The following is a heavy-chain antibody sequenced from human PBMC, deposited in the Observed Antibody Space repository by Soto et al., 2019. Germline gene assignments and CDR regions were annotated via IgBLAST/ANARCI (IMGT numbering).Heavy chain of an antibody. Sequence: QVQLQESGSGLVEPSQSLSLTCTVSGVSLNTADTWWSWIRQSPGKGLEFIGYYHSGGSAYYDASFRSRVIISADTFNSQFFLKLSSVTVADTAVYFCVRSRQMESGNDYGLDVWGQGTTVTVSS. CDR3: VRSRQMESGNDYGLDV. D-gene: IGHD1-1*01. CDR1: GVSLNTADTW. V-gene: IGHV4-30-4*01. CDR2: YHSGGSA. J-gene: IGHJ6*02.